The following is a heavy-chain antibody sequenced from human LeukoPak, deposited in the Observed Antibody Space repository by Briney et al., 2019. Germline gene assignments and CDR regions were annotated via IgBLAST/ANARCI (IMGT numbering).Heavy chain of an antibody. CDR1: GFTFSSYA. D-gene: IGHD6-19*01. V-gene: IGHV3-64*01. Sequence: QPGGSLRLSCAASGFTFSSYAMHWVRQAPGKGLEYVSAISSNGGSTYYANSVKGRFTISRDNSKNTLYLQMGSLRAEDMAVYYCARLSGWTPGAFDIWGQGTMVTVSS. J-gene: IGHJ3*02. CDR2: ISSNGGST. CDR3: ARLSGWTPGAFDI.